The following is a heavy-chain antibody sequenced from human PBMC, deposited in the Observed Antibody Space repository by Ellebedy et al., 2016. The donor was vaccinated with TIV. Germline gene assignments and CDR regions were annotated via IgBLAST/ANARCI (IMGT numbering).Heavy chain of an antibody. CDR1: GFTFSSYA. CDR2: ISYDGSNK. Sequence: GGSLRLXCAASGFTFSSYAMHWVRQAPGKGLEWVAVISYDGSNKYYADSVKGRFTISRDNSKNTLYLQMNSLRAEDTAVYYCARGPYARGWFDPWGQGTLVTVSS. CDR3: ARGPYARGWFDP. J-gene: IGHJ5*02. V-gene: IGHV3-30-3*01. D-gene: IGHD3-10*01.